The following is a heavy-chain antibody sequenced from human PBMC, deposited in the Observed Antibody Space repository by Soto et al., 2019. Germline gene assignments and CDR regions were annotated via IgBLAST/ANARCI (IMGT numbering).Heavy chain of an antibody. J-gene: IGHJ6*02. D-gene: IGHD4-17*01. V-gene: IGHV2-26*01. Sequence: HVTLKESGPVLVKPTETLTLTCSVSGFSLTNGRMGVSWISQPPGKALEWLAHFFSDAERSYSTSRQSRLNMYKDSSGSQVVLTMTNMAPADTATYFCARMDGDYNYYGLDVWGHGIAVTVSS. CDR2: FFSDAER. CDR3: ARMDGDYNYYGLDV. CDR1: GFSLTNGRMG.